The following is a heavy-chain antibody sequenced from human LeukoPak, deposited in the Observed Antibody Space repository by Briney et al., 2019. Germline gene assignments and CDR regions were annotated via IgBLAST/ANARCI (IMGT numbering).Heavy chain of an antibody. CDR3: ARDHCSSTSCLDI. Sequence: PSETLSLTCAVYGGSFSGYYWSWIRQPPGKGREWIGEINHSGSTNYNPPLKSRVTISVDTSKNQFSLKLSSVTAADTAVYYCARDHCSSTSCLDIWGQGTMVTVSS. V-gene: IGHV4-34*01. D-gene: IGHD2-2*01. J-gene: IGHJ3*02. CDR2: INHSGST. CDR1: GGSFSGYY.